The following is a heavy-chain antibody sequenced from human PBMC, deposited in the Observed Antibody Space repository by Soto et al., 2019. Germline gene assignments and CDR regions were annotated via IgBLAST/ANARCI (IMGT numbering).Heavy chain of an antibody. D-gene: IGHD4-17*01. CDR1: GFTFSSSA. CDR2: ISGSGDRT. V-gene: IGHV3-23*01. CDR3: ANVGDHTSF. J-gene: IGHJ4*02. Sequence: GGSLRLSCAASGFTFSSSAMSWVRQAPGKGLEWVSGISGSGDRTDYADSVKGRFTISRDNSKNTLYLQMNSLRAEDTAVYYCANVGDHTSFWGQGALVTVSS.